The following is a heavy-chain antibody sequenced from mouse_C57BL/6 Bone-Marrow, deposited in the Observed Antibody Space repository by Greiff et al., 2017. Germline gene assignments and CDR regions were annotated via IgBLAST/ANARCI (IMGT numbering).Heavy chain of an antibody. J-gene: IGHJ2*01. CDR3: ARAGSSSFDY. CDR1: GFIIKNTY. Sequence: VQLQQSVAELVRPGASVKLSCTASGFIIKNTYMHWVKQRPEQGLEWIGRIDPANGNTKYAPKFQGKATITADTSSNTAYLQLSSLTSEDTAIYYCARAGSSSFDYWGQGTTLTVSS. D-gene: IGHD1-1*01. CDR2: IDPANGNT. V-gene: IGHV14-3*01.